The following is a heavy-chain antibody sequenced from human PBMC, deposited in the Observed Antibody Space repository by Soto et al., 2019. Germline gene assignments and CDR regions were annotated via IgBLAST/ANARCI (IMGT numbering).Heavy chain of an antibody. CDR1: GFMFSGFG. CDR3: ANPSGYYFGLGSHDEASDM. CDR2: ISKDGSKK. V-gene: IGHV3-30*18. J-gene: IGHJ3*02. Sequence: GGSLRLSCAASGFMFSGFGIHWVRQAPGKGLQWVAGISKDGSKKYYADSVKGRFTISRDNSKKTLYLQMNSLRAEDTAVYYCANPSGYYFGLGSHDEASDMWGQGTGVTVSS. D-gene: IGHD3-10*01.